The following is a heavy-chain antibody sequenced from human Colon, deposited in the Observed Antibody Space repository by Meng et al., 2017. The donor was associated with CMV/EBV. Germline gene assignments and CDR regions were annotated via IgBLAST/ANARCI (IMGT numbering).Heavy chain of an antibody. V-gene: IGHV4-61*08. CDR3: AKSRSSTPGIVDD. D-gene: IGHD2/OR15-2a*01. J-gene: IGHJ4*02. CDR2: IYDTGIT. CDR1: GVSVTSGAYH. Sequence: QGQLKEPGPGLVKPSETLSLTCIVSGVSVTSGAYHWSWIRQSPGKGLEWIGYIYDTGITIYNPSLKSRVTIFLETSKNQFSLNLNSMTTADTAVYYCAKSRSSTPGIVDDWGQGTLVTVSS.